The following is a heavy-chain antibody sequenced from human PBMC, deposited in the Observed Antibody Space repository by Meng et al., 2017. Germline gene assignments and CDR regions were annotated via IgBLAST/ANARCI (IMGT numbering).Heavy chain of an antibody. CDR2: INAYNGYT. CDR3: ATRGNPYLDC. CDR1: AHTLSSDG. V-gene: IGHV1-18*01. Sequence: QGQRVQSGAEVTKPGASVKVSCNASAHTLSSDGFAWVRQAPGQGLEWMGWINAYNGYTDYAQKFLGRVTLTTDTSTNTGYMELRSLTSDDTAVYYCATRGNPYLDCWGQGTLVTASS. J-gene: IGHJ4*02.